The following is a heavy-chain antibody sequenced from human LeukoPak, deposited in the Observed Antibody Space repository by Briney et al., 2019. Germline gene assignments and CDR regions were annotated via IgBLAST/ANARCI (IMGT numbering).Heavy chain of an antibody. CDR2: IRSKTNNYAT. D-gene: IGHD4-17*01. Sequence: GGSLRLSCAASGFTFSVSAIHWVRQASGKGLEWVGRIRSKTNNYATAYAASVKGRFTISRDDSKNTAYLQIDSLKTEDTAVYYCTTQYITVPGGYWGQGTLVTVSS. CDR1: GFTFSVSA. CDR3: TTQYITVPGGY. V-gene: IGHV3-73*01. J-gene: IGHJ4*02.